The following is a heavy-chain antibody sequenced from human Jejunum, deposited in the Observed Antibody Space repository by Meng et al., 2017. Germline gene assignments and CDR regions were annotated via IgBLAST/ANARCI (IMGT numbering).Heavy chain of an antibody. Sequence: SETLSLTCTVSGGSLSSDNFYWSWIRQPAGKGLEWIGRIYHNGNSNYNPSLKSRVTMSVDTSKNQFSLKLSSVTAADTATYYCVGDSSGYSKDAFDIWGQGTVVTVSS. CDR1: GGSLSSDNFY. CDR3: VGDSSGYSKDAFDI. D-gene: IGHD3-22*01. J-gene: IGHJ3*02. CDR2: IYHNGNS. V-gene: IGHV4-61*02.